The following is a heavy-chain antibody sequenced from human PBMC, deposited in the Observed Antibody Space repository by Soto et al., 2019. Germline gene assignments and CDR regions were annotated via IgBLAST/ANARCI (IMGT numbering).Heavy chain of an antibody. J-gene: IGHJ6*02. D-gene: IGHD3-22*01. V-gene: IGHV3-23*01. CDR3: ARSYYDSSASYASYGMDV. CDR1: GFTFSTYA. CDR2: VSASGLNT. Sequence: PGGSLRLSCAASGFTFSTYAMAWVRQAPGKGLEWVSGVSASGLNTDYADPVKGRFTISRDNSKNRLYLQMSSLRAEDTAVYYCARSYYDSSASYASYGMDVWGQGTTVTVSS.